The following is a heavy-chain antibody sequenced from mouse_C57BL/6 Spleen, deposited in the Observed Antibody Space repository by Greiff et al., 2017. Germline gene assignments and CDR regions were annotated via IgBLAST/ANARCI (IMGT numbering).Heavy chain of an antibody. D-gene: IGHD1-1*01. CDR1: GYAFTNYL. V-gene: IGHV1-54*01. Sequence: QVQLQQSGAELVRPGTSVKVSCKASGYAFTNYLIEWVKQRPGPGPEGIGVINPGRGGTNYNEKFKGNATLSADKSSSTAYMQLSSLTSKDSAVYFCALRTDYAMDYWGQGTSVTVSS. CDR2: INPGRGGT. J-gene: IGHJ4*01. CDR3: ALRTDYAMDY.